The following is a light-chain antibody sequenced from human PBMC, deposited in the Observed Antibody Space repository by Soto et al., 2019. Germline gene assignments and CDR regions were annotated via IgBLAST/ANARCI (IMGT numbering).Light chain of an antibody. V-gene: IGLV1-44*01. Sequence: QSVLTQPPSASGTPGQSVTISCSGSSSNIGSNTVNWYQQLPGTAPKLLIYSNNQRPSGVPDRFSGSKSGTSASLAISGLQYEDEADYYCAARDYSLNPDVFGTGSKVTV. CDR3: AARDYSLNPDV. CDR2: SNN. CDR1: SSNIGSNT. J-gene: IGLJ1*01.